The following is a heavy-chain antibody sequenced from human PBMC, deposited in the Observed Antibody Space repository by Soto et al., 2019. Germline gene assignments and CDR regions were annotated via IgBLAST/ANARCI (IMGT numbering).Heavy chain of an antibody. CDR1: GGTFSSYT. D-gene: IGHD3-10*01. Sequence: GASVKVSCKASGGTFSSYTISWVRQAPGQGLEWMGRIIPILGIANYAQKFQGRVTITADKSTSTAYMELSSLRSEDTAVYYCASNTRIPMVRGVPEFRNWFDPWGQGTLVTVSS. J-gene: IGHJ5*02. CDR3: ASNTRIPMVRGVPEFRNWFDP. V-gene: IGHV1-69*02. CDR2: IIPILGIA.